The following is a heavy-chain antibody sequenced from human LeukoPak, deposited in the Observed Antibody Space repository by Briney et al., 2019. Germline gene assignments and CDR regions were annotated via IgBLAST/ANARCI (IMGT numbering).Heavy chain of an antibody. CDR1: TFTFSRYW. CDR2: INEGANAK. D-gene: IGHD5-12*01. CDR3: ARVGYNDYDLDY. V-gene: IGHV3-7*01. Sequence: LTGGSLRLSCAASTFTFSRYWMSWVRQAPGKGLEWVANINEGANAKYYVDSVKGRFTISRDNAKNSLYLQMNGLRVEDTAVYYCARVGYNDYDLDYWGQGALVTVSS. J-gene: IGHJ4*02.